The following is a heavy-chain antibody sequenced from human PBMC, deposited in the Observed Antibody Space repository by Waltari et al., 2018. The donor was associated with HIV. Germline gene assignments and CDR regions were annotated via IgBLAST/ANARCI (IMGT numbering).Heavy chain of an antibody. V-gene: IGHV1-18*01. J-gene: IGHJ4*02. D-gene: IGHD3-10*01. CDR3: ARDLYMGRGVISDY. CDR2: ISTNNGNT. CDR1: GYTFTSYA. Sequence: QVQLVQSGAEVKTPGASVKVSCKASGYTFTSYAINWVGPAPGQGPEWMGWISTNNGNTNYEQKFQGRVTMTTDASTSTVYMELRSLRSDDTAIYYCARDLYMGRGVISDYWGQGTLVTVSS.